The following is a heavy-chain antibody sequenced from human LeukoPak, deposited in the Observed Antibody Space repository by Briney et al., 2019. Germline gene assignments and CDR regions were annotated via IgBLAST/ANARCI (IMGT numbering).Heavy chain of an antibody. V-gene: IGHV3-30*02. CDR3: AKERLAVAGYFDY. J-gene: IGHJ4*02. D-gene: IGHD6-19*01. CDR1: GFTLSSYG. CDR2: IRYDGSNK. Sequence: RLSCAASGFTLSSYGMHWVRQAPGKGLEWVAFIRYDGSNKYYADAVKGRFTISRDNSKNTLYLQMNSLRAEDTAVYYCAKERLAVAGYFDYWGQGTLVTVSS.